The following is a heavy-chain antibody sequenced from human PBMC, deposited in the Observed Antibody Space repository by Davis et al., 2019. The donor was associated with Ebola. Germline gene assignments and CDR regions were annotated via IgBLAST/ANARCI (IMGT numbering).Heavy chain of an antibody. CDR1: GGSFSGYY. J-gene: IGHJ4*02. D-gene: IGHD4-23*01. CDR2: IYYSGST. V-gene: IGHV4-34*01. CDR3: ARDYGGTRLFDY. Sequence: MPSETLSLTCAVYGGSFSGYYWSWIRQPPGKGLEWIGSIYYSGSTYYNPSLKSRVTISVDTSKNQFSLKLSSVTAADTAVYYCARDYGGTRLFDYWGQGTLVTVSS.